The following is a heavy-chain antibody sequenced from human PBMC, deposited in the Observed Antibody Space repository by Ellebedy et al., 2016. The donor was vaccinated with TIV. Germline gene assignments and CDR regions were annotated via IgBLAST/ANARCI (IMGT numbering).Heavy chain of an antibody. CDR2: INPNSGGT. CDR3: APGGYYAPGSD. Sequence: AASVKVSCKASGYTFPGYYIHWVRHPPGQGLEWMGWINPNSGGTNYAQKFQGRVTMTRDTSISTAYMELSRLRSDDTAVYFCAPGGYYAPGSDWGQGSLVTVSS. D-gene: IGHD3-10*01. CDR1: GYTFPGYY. J-gene: IGHJ4*02. V-gene: IGHV1-2*02.